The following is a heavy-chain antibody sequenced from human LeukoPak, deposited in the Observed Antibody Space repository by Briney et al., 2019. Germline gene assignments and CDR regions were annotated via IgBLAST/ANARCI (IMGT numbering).Heavy chain of an antibody. V-gene: IGHV1-8*01. J-gene: IGHJ6*03. CDR2: MNPTSGDT. Sequence: ASVKVSCRASGYTFSDYDVNWVRQAPGQRLEWMGWMNPTSGDTGYAQKFQGRVTMTRSMSRNTAYMELSRLRSEDTAAYFCARVVMKAFYYYYMDVWGKGTTIIISS. CDR1: GYTFSDYD. CDR3: ARVVMKAFYYYYMDV. D-gene: IGHD2-21*01.